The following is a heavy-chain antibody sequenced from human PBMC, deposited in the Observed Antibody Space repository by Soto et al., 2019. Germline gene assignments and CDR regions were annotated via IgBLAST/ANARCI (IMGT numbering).Heavy chain of an antibody. CDR3: ARLPWYDSSGPSGVDY. CDR1: GYSFTIYW. J-gene: IGHJ4*02. V-gene: IGHV5-10-1*01. D-gene: IGHD3-22*01. CDR2: IDPSDSYT. Sequence: PGESLKISCKGSGYSFTIYWISWVLQMPGKGLEWMGRIDPSDSYTNYSPSFQGHVTISADKSISTAYLQWSSLKASDTAMYYCARLPWYDSSGPSGVDYWGQGTLVTVSS.